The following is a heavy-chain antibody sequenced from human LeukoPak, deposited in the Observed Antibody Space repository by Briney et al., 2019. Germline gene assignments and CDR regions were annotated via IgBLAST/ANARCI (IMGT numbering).Heavy chain of an antibody. V-gene: IGHV5-51*01. CDR3: VRFGLTSSLDY. CDR1: GYSFTSYW. Sequence: GEALKISCKGSGYSFTSYWIGWVRQGPGKGLEWMGLIYPGDSDTRYSPSFQGQVTFSVDTSISTAYLQLSGLRASDTAIYYCVRFGLTSSLDYWGQGTLVTVSS. CDR2: IYPGDSDT. J-gene: IGHJ4*02. D-gene: IGHD6-13*01.